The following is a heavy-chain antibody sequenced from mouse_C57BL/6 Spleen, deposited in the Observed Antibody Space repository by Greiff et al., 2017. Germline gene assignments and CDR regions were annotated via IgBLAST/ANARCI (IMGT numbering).Heavy chain of an antibody. Sequence: EVKLMESGAELVRPGSSVKMSCKTSGYTFTSYGINWVKQRPGQGLEWIGYIYIGNGYTEYNEKFKGKATLTSDTSSSTAYMQLSSLTSEDSAIYFCAKSYGSSSYWYFDVWGTGTTVTVSS. D-gene: IGHD1-1*01. CDR3: AKSYGSSSYWYFDV. J-gene: IGHJ1*03. CDR1: GYTFTSYG. CDR2: IYIGNGYT. V-gene: IGHV1-58*01.